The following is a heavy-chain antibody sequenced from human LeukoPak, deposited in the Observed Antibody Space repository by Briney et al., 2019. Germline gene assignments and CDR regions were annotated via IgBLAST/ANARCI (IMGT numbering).Heavy chain of an antibody. V-gene: IGHV3-74*01. CDR2: INSEGSTI. Sequence: GGSLRLSCAGSGITFSTYWMHWVRQAPGEGLVWVSRINSEGSTISYADSVKGRFTISRDNAKNTLFLQMNSLRAEDTAVYYCARISSDSISYYDHWGQGTLVTVSS. D-gene: IGHD3-22*01. J-gene: IGHJ4*02. CDR1: GITFSTYW. CDR3: ARISSDSISYYDH.